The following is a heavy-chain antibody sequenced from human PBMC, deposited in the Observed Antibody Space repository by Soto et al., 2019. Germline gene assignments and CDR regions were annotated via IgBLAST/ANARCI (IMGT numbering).Heavy chain of an antibody. CDR1: GFSVSSNY. CDR3: ATGGSLDY. D-gene: IGHD3-10*01. J-gene: IGHJ4*02. Sequence: GGSLRLSCAASGFSVSSNYMSWVRQAPGKGLEWVSVMYSGGATYYADSVKGRFTISRDNSNNTVNLQMSSLRAEDTAVYYCATGGSLDYWGQGALVTVSS. V-gene: IGHV3-53*01. CDR2: MYSGGAT.